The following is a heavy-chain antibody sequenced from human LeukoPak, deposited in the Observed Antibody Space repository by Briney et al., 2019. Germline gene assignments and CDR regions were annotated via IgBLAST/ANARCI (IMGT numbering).Heavy chain of an antibody. V-gene: IGHV3-33*06. CDR3: AKDLGYGSNWFDP. CDR1: GFSFSSHG. CDR2: IWYDGSKK. Sequence: GRTLTLSCAASGFSFSSHGMHWVRQAPGKGLEGVTLIWYDGSKKYYADSVKGRFTISRDDCKNTLYLQMNSLRAEDTAMYDCAKDLGYGSNWFDPWGQGTLVTVSS. D-gene: IGHD3-10*01. J-gene: IGHJ5*02.